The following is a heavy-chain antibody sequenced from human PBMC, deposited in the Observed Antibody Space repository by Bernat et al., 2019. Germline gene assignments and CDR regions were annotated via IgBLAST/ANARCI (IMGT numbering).Heavy chain of an antibody. Sequence: QVQLVQSGAEVKKPGASVKVSCKTSGYNFTTYGISWVRQAPGQGLQWVGWISANSGYTTYAQKFQGRVTMTTDTPTTTAYMELRSLKYDDAAVYYCARGLSAGSGSSVYCQYWGQGTLVSVSS. CDR3: ARGLSAGSGSSVYCQY. V-gene: IGHV1-18*01. J-gene: IGHJ1*01. CDR2: ISANSGYT. D-gene: IGHD3-10*01. CDR1: GYNFTTYG.